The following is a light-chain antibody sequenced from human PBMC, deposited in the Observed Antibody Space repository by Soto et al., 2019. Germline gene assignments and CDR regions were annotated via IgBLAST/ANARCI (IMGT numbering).Light chain of an antibody. CDR3: AAWDTSLSGGV. J-gene: IGLJ3*02. CDR2: ENN. V-gene: IGLV1-51*02. Sequence: QLVLTQPPSVSVAPGQKVTISCSGSSSNIGSDFVSWYQQLPGTAPQLLIYENNKRPSGIPDRFSGSKSATSATLGITGLQTGDEADYYCAAWDTSLSGGVFGGGTKLTVL. CDR1: SSNIGSDF.